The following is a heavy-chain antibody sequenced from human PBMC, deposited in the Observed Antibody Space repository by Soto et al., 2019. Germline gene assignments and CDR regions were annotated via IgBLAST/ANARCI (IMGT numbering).Heavy chain of an antibody. Sequence: QVQLVESGGGVVQPGRSLRLSCAASVFTFSIYGMHWVRQAPGKGLEWVAVISYDGSNKYYADSVKGRFTISRDNSKNTLYLQMNSLRAEDTAVYYCAKEDTTVVTLGYWGQGTLVTVSS. CDR3: AKEDTTVVTLGY. D-gene: IGHD4-17*01. CDR1: VFTFSIYG. CDR2: ISYDGSNK. V-gene: IGHV3-30*18. J-gene: IGHJ4*02.